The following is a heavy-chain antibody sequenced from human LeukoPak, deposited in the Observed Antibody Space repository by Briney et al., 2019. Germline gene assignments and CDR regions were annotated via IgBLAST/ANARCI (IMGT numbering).Heavy chain of an antibody. J-gene: IGHJ2*01. CDR2: ISGSGGST. D-gene: IGHD3-10*01. CDR3: AKDRVNWYFDL. Sequence: GGSLRLSCAASGFTFSSYAMSWVRQAPGKGLEWVSVISGSGGSTYYADSVKGRSTIFRDNSKNTLYLQMNSLRAEDTAVYYCAKDRVNWYFDLWGRGTLVTVSS. V-gene: IGHV3-23*01. CDR1: GFTFSSYA.